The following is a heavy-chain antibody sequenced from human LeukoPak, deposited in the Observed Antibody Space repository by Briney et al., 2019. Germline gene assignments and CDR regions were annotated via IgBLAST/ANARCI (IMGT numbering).Heavy chain of an antibody. CDR2: ISGSGAGT. V-gene: IGHV3-23*01. CDR1: GFTFSSYA. J-gene: IGHJ4*02. CDR3: AKEVTTPYFDY. D-gene: IGHD4-17*01. Sequence: TGGSLRLSCAASGFTFSSYATSWVRQAPGKGLEWVAGISGSGAGTYYADSVKGRFTISRDNSKNTLYLQMNSLRAEDTAVYYCAKEVTTPYFDYWGQGSLVTVSS.